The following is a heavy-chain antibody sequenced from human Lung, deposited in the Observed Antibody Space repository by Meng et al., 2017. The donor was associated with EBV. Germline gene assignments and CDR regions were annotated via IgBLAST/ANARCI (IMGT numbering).Heavy chain of an antibody. D-gene: IGHD4-11*01. J-gene: IGHJ4*02. CDR3: AATVNDGYFDY. CDR1: GGSITSGGYD. Sequence: QVHLRESGPGLVKPSETLSLTCTVSGGSITSGGYDWSWIRQHPGKGLEWIGYIYYSGSTYYNPSLKNRVTISVDTSKNQFSLKLSSVTAADTAVYYCAATVNDGYFDYWGQGTLVTVSS. V-gene: IGHV4-31*03. CDR2: IYYSGST.